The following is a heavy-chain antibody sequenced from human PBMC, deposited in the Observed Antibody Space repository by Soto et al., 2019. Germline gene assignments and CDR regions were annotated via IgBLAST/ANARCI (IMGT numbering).Heavy chain of an antibody. V-gene: IGHV4-31*03. J-gene: IGHJ3*02. CDR2: IYYSGST. CDR1: GGSISSGGYY. D-gene: IGHD5-12*01. Sequence: PSETLSLTCTVSGGSISSGGYYWSWIRQHPGKGLEWIGYIYYSGSTYYNPSLKSRVTISVDTSKNQFSLKLSSVTAADTAVYYCARDLDSVAATNAEYSGYGRAFDIWGQGTMVTVSS. CDR3: ARDLDSVAATNAEYSGYGRAFDI.